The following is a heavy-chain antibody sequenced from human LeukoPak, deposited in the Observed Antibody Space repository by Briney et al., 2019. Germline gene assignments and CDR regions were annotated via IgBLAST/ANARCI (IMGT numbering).Heavy chain of an antibody. CDR1: GFTFSSYW. CDR3: ARGGRYYDSSRSCDY. J-gene: IGHJ4*02. V-gene: IGHV3-74*01. D-gene: IGHD3-22*01. CDR2: INSDGSST. Sequence: GGSLRLSCAASGFTFSSYWMHWVRQVPGKGLVWVSRINSDGSSTNYADSVKGRFTISRDNANDTLYLQMNSLRAEDTAVYYCARGGRYYDSSRSCDYWGQGTLATVSP.